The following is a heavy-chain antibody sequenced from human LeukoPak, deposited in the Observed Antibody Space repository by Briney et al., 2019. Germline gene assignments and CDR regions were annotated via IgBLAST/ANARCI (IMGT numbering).Heavy chain of an antibody. CDR3: AIATVVTLLDY. V-gene: IGHV4-34*01. J-gene: IGHJ4*02. CDR1: GGSFSGYY. CDR2: INHSGST. Sequence: SGTLSLTCAVYGGSFSGYYWSWIRQPPGKGLEWIGEINHSGSTNYNPSLKSRVTISVDTSKNQFSLKLSSVTAADTAVYYCAIATVVTLLDYWGQGTLVTVSS. D-gene: IGHD4-23*01.